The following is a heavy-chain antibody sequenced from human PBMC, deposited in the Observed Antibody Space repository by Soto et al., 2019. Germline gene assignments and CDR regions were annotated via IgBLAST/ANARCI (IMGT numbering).Heavy chain of an antibody. CDR1: SGSITSSNW. Sequence: QVQLQESGPGLVKPSGTLSLTCAVSSGSITSSNWWSWVRQPPGKGLEWIGEVSHSGSTNYIPSLKSRVTISVDKSSNPFSLRLSSVTAAETAVYYCARNRSGGYDFYYWGQGTRVTVSS. D-gene: IGHD5-12*01. CDR3: ARNRSGGYDFYY. J-gene: IGHJ4*02. V-gene: IGHV4-4*02. CDR2: VSHSGST.